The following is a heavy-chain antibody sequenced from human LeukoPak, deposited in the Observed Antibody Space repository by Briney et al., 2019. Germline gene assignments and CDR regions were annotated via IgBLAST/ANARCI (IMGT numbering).Heavy chain of an antibody. D-gene: IGHD5-18*01. CDR1: GYIFTSYP. J-gene: IGHJ4*02. V-gene: IGHV1-3*04. CDR3: ARDRAMADY. CDR2: LNTGNGNT. Sequence: VASVKVSCKASGYIFTSYPIHWVRQAPGQRLEWMGWLNTGNGNTKYSQRFEGRVTVTTDTSAAAAYMELSSLRSEDTAVYYCARDRAMADYWGQGTLVTVSS.